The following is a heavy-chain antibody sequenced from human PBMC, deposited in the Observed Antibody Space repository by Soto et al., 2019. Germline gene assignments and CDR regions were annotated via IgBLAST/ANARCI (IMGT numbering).Heavy chain of an antibody. V-gene: IGHV4-4*03. CDR1: SGSISSSNW. Sequence: QVQLQESGPGLVKPPGTLSLTCAVSSGSISSSNWWSWVRQPPGKGLEWIGEIYHSGSSNYNPSLKSRVTISVDKSKNQVSLKLSSVTAADTAVYYCAREGRAAAAGTSAFDIWGQGTMVTVSS. D-gene: IGHD6-13*01. CDR2: IYHSGSS. CDR3: AREGRAAAAGTSAFDI. J-gene: IGHJ3*02.